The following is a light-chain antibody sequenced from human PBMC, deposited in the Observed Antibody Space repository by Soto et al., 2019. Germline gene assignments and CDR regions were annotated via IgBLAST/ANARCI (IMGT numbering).Light chain of an antibody. J-gene: IGKJ5*01. CDR1: QDISNY. CDR2: DAS. Sequence: DIQMTQSPSSLSASVGDRVTITCQASQDISNYLNCIQQKPGKAPRLLIYDASNLQTGVPSRFSGSGSGTDFTFTISSLQPEDTATYYCQQYDNLYSITFGQGTRLEIK. V-gene: IGKV1-33*01. CDR3: QQYDNLYSIT.